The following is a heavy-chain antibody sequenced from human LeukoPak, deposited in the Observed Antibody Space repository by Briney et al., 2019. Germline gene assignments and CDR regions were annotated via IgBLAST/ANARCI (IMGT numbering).Heavy chain of an antibody. J-gene: IGHJ4*02. Sequence: PSETLSLTCTVSGGSISSYYWSWIRQPPGKGLEWIAYIYYSGSTNYNPSLKSRVTISVDTSKNQFSLKLYSVTAADTAVYYCARDLYGYSSDWYGGYYFDYWGQGTLVTVSS. CDR1: GGSISSYY. CDR2: IYYSGST. CDR3: ARDLYGYSSDWYGGYYFDY. V-gene: IGHV4-59*12. D-gene: IGHD6-13*01.